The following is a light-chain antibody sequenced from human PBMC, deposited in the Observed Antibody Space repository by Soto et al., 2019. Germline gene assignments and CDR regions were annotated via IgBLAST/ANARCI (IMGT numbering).Light chain of an antibody. CDR1: QGVSSN. J-gene: IGKJ1*01. CDR2: AAS. V-gene: IGKV3-15*01. Sequence: EIVMTQSPATLSVSPGERATLSCRASQGVSSNLAWYQQKPGQAPRLLIYAASTRATGIPARFSGSGSGTEFTLTISSLQSEDFAVYYCQQYNIWWAFGQGTKVDIK. CDR3: QQYNIWWA.